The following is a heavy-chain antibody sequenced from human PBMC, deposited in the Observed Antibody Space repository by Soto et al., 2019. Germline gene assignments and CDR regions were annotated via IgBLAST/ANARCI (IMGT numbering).Heavy chain of an antibody. Sequence: GGSLRLSCAASGFTFSSYGMHWVRQAPGKGLEWVAVISYDGSNKYYADSVKGRFTISRDNSKNTLYLQMNSLRAEDTAVYYCAKGHIHKAPGVNYFDYWGQGTLVTVSS. D-gene: IGHD2-8*01. CDR2: ISYDGSNK. J-gene: IGHJ4*02. CDR1: GFTFSSYG. V-gene: IGHV3-30*18. CDR3: AKGHIHKAPGVNYFDY.